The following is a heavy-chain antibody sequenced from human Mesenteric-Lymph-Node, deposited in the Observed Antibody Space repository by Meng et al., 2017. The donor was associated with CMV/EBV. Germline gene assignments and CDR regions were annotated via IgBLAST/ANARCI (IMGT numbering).Heavy chain of an antibody. Sequence: GDSISSSDWWSSVRQPPGKGLEWIGEIYHSGSTNYNPSLQSRVTMSVDKSKNQLSLNLRSVTAADTSVYFCARVHYGSGTYYGVFDYWGQGILVTVSS. CDR1: GDSISSSDW. V-gene: IGHV4-4*01. CDR2: IYHSGST. CDR3: ARVHYGSGTYYGVFDY. J-gene: IGHJ4*02. D-gene: IGHD3-10*01.